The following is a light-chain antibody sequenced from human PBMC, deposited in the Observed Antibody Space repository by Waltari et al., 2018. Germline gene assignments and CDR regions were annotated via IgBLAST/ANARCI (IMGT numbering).Light chain of an antibody. CDR3: QQSYSIPRT. CDR1: QTVTSY. CDR2: AAS. Sequence: DIQMTQSPSSLSASVGDSVPITCRASQTVTSYLNWYQQKPGKAPKLLIYAASSLQSGVPSRFSGSGSGTDFTLTINSLQPEDFATYYCQQSYSIPRTFGQGTQVEIK. V-gene: IGKV1-39*01. J-gene: IGKJ1*01.